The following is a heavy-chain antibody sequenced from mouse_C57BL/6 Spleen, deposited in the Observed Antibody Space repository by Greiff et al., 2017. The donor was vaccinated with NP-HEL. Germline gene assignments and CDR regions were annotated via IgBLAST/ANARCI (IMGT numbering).Heavy chain of an antibody. Sequence: QVQLQQSGPELVKPGASVKISCKASGYAFSSSWMNWVKQRPGKGLEWIGRIYPGDGDTKYNGKFKGKATLTADKSSSTAYMQLSSLTSEDSAVYFCAREEYDYWGQGTTLTVSS. J-gene: IGHJ2*01. CDR1: GYAFSSSW. CDR3: AREEYDY. V-gene: IGHV1-82*01. CDR2: IYPGDGDT. D-gene: IGHD5-1*01.